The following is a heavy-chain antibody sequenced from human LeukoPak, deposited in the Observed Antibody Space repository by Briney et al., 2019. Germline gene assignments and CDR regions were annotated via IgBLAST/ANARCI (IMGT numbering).Heavy chain of an antibody. V-gene: IGHV4-59*12. J-gene: IGHJ4*02. CDR2: IYYSGST. CDR1: GGSISSYY. Sequence: SETLSLTCTVSGGSISSYYWSWIRQPPGKGLEWIGYIYYSGSTNYNPSLKSRVTISVDTSKNQFSLKLSSVTAADTAVYYCATRGAARPFDYWGQGTLVTVSS. CDR3: ATRGAARPFDY. D-gene: IGHD6-6*01.